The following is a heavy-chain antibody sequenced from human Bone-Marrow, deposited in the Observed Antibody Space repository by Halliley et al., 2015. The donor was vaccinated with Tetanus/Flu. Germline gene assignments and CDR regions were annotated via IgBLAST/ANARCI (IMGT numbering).Heavy chain of an antibody. Sequence: TLSLTCAVSGGSISSYYWNWIRQPSGKRLEWIGFILYSGNTMYNPSFKSRVTMSVDTSKNQFSLKLNSVSATDTAVYFCAGGTLATGRTRQLDYWGQGSLVTVSS. V-gene: IGHV4-59*08. J-gene: IGHJ4*02. CDR2: ILYSGNT. D-gene: IGHD3-3*02. CDR3: AGGTLATGRTRQLDY. CDR1: GGSISSYY.